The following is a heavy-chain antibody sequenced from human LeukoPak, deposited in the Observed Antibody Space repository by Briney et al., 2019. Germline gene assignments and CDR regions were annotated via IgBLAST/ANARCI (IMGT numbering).Heavy chain of an antibody. CDR2: IYNSGST. Sequence: PSETLSLTCTVSGGSVSRQHWSWIRQPPGKGLEWIGYIYNSGSTDYNPSLKSRVIISVDTSENQFSLKLTSVTAADTAVYYCAKMRGYGDYWGQGTPVTVSS. V-gene: IGHV4-59*02. CDR1: GGSVSRQH. D-gene: IGHD5-18*01. J-gene: IGHJ4*02. CDR3: AKMRGYGDY.